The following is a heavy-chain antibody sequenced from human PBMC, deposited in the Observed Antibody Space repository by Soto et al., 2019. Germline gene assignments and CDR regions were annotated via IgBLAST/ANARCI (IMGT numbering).Heavy chain of an antibody. J-gene: IGHJ4*02. D-gene: IGHD3-10*01. Sequence: SETLSLTCAVSGGSISSSNWWSWVRQPPGKGLEWIGEIYHSGSTNYNPSLKSRVTISVDKSKNQFSLKLSSVTAADTAVYYCARRGELLTMVRGTNSKGFDYWGQGTLVTVSS. CDR3: ARRGELLTMVRGTNSKGFDY. CDR1: GGSISSSNW. V-gene: IGHV4-4*02. CDR2: IYHSGST.